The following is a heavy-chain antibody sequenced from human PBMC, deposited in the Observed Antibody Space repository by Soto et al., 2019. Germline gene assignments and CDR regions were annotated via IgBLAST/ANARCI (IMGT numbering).Heavy chain of an antibody. V-gene: IGHV1-3*01. J-gene: IGHJ4*02. D-gene: IGHD3-16*01. Sequence: QVQLVQSGAEVNKPGASVKVSCKASGYAFTWFHIHWVRQAPGQRLEWMGWINAGNSNTKYSQNFQGRVTFTRDTTATSADMELTTLISEDTAVYWCARRKDYDDCLVSGGQGTLVTAS. CDR3: ARRKDYDDCLVS. CDR1: GYAFTWFH. CDR2: INAGNSNT.